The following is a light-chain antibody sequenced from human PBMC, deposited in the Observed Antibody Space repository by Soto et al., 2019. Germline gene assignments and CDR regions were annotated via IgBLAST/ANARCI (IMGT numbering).Light chain of an antibody. V-gene: IGLV1-51*01. CDR1: SSNIGGNS. Sequence: QSVLTQPPSVSAAPGQKVTISCSGSSSNIGGNSVSWYQQLPGTAPKLLIYDDNKRPSGIPDRFSGYKSGTSATLGITGFQTGDEADYYCGAWDSCLSAYVFPNGTKVTVL. J-gene: IGLJ1*01. CDR2: DDN. CDR3: GAWDSCLSAYV.